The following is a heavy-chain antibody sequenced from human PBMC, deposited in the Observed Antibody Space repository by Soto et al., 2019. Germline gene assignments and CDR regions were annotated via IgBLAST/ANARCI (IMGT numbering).Heavy chain of an antibody. Sequence: QITLKESGPTLVKPTQTLALNCTFSGFSFNTRGVGVAWIRQPPGKALECLAITYWDDDRRYRPSLTDRLTITKDSSTNQVVLTMTNMDRVDTGTYYCAHLVPGPLSFAYWGQGALVTVSS. CDR1: GFSFNTRGVG. CDR2: TYWDDDR. CDR3: AHLVPGPLSFAY. J-gene: IGHJ1*01. D-gene: IGHD6-19*01. V-gene: IGHV2-5*02.